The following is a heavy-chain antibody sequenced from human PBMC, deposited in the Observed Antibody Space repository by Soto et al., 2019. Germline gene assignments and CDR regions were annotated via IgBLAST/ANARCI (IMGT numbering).Heavy chain of an antibody. CDR1: GFTFSSYW. CDR3: ARVGLRYFDWLLYYYYYMDV. V-gene: IGHV3-74*01. D-gene: IGHD3-9*01. CDR2: INSDGSST. Sequence: GGSLRLSCAASGFTFSSYWMHWVRQAPGKGLVWVSRINSDGSSTSYADSVKGRFTISRDNAKNTLYLQMNSLRAKDTAVYYCARVGLRYFDWLLYYYYYMDVWGKGTTVTVSS. J-gene: IGHJ6*03.